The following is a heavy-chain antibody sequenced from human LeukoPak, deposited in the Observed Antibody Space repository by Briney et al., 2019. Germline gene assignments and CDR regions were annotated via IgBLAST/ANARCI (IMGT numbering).Heavy chain of an antibody. CDR2: IWYDGSNK. J-gene: IGHJ4*02. CDR1: GFPFSSHG. D-gene: IGHD6-13*01. V-gene: IGHV3-33*06. CDR3: AKVGRGIKGTTVTIAAAVHFDY. Sequence: GSLRLSCAASGFPFSSHGMHWVRQAPGKGLEWVAVIWYDGSNKYYADSVKGRFTISRDNSKNTLYLQMNSLRAEDTAVYYCAKVGRGIKGTTVTIAAAVHFDYWGQGTLVTVSS.